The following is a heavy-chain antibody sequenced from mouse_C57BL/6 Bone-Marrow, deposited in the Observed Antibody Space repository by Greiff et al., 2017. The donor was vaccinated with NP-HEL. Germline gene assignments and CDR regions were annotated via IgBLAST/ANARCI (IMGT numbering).Heavy chain of an antibody. Sequence: EVMLVESGGGLVQPGGSLKLSCAASGFTFSDYYMYWVRQTPEKRLEWVAYISNGGGSTYYPDTVKGRFTISRDNAKNTLYLQMSRLKSEDTAMYYCARQRIYYYGSSPYYAMEYWGKGTSVTVAS. CDR3: ARQRIYYYGSSPYYAMEY. CDR2: ISNGGGST. V-gene: IGHV5-12*01. CDR1: GFTFSDYY. J-gene: IGHJ4*01. D-gene: IGHD1-1*01.